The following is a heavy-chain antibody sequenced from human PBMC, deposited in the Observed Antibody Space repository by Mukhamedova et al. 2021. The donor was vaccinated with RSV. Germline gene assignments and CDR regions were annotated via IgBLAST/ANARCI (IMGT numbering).Heavy chain of an antibody. D-gene: IGHD3-16*01. V-gene: IGHV3-74*01. CDR3: AGNPLTPNAV. J-gene: IGHJ6*02. CDR2: MNPDATII. Sequence: IRHAPGKGLVWVSRMNPDATIITYADAVEGRFTVSRDNAMNTLYLQMNSLGADDSAVYYCAGNPLTPNAVRGRGTTVTVSS.